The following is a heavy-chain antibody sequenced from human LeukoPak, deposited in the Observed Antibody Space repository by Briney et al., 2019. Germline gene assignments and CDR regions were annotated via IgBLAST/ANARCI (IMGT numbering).Heavy chain of an antibody. J-gene: IGHJ5*01. CDR3: AKSSGGGGHDS. CDR2: VYHSGT. D-gene: IGHD6-25*01. Sequence: SETLSLTCTVSGYSIGSGHYWGWIRQPPGKGLEWIGCVYHSGTYYKSSLTSRVTISMDTSKNQFSLKLTSVTAADSAFYYCAKSSGGGGHDSWGQGTLVTVSS. V-gene: IGHV4-38-2*02. CDR1: GYSIGSGHY.